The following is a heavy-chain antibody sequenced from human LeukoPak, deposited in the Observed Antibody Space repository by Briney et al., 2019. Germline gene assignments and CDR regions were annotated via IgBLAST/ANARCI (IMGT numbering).Heavy chain of an antibody. CDR3: ARVQRGIAVALDY. Sequence: GGSLRLSCAASGFSFSTYTMNWVRQAPGRGLKWVSSISTSGNYIYYADSVKGRFTISRDNVKNSLYLQMNSLRAEDTAVYYCARVQRGIAVALDYWGQGTLATVSS. J-gene: IGHJ4*02. CDR2: ISTSGNYI. V-gene: IGHV3-21*01. D-gene: IGHD6-19*01. CDR1: GFSFSTYT.